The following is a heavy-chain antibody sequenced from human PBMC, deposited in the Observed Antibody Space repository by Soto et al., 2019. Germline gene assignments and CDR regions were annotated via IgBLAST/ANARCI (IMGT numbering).Heavy chain of an antibody. J-gene: IGHJ4*02. D-gene: IGHD3-3*01. CDR2: VIPMLSMS. CDR3: ARIYGPRRRAFHF. V-gene: IGHV1-69*02. CDR1: GDTFSSYT. Sequence: SVKVSCKASGDTFSSYTINWVRQAPGLGLEWMERVIPMLSMSNYALKFQGRVTMTADRSTNTAYMELSSLRSEDTATYYCARIYGPRRRAFHFCGPAALLTVLL.